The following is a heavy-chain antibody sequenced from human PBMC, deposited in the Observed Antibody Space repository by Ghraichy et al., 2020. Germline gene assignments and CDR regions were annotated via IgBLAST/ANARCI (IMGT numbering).Heavy chain of an antibody. CDR3: AKDRGYCSGGSCYPSIFDN. J-gene: IGHJ5*02. D-gene: IGHD2-15*01. Sequence: LSLTCAASGFRFSDYAMSWVRQAPGKGLEWVSGISGSGDTTYYADSVKGRFTISRDTSKNKLYLQMNSLRAEDTAIYSCAKDRGYCSGGSCYPSIFDNWGQGTLVTVAS. V-gene: IGHV3-23*01. CDR2: ISGSGDTT. CDR1: GFRFSDYA.